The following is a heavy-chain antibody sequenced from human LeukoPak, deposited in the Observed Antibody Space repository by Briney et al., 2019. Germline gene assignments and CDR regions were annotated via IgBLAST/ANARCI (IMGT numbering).Heavy chain of an antibody. CDR3: AKELRYDFWSGYYVLPSPDTLLLLPPV. J-gene: IGHJ6*04. D-gene: IGHD3-3*01. V-gene: IGHV3-23*01. CDR2: ISGSGGST. Sequence: GGSLRLSCAASGFTFSSYAMSWVRQAPGKGLEWVSAISGSGGSTYYADSVKGRFTISRDNSKNTLYLQMNSLRAEDTAVYYCAKELRYDFWSGYYVLPSPDTLLLLPPVWGKGTTVTVSS. CDR1: GFTFSSYA.